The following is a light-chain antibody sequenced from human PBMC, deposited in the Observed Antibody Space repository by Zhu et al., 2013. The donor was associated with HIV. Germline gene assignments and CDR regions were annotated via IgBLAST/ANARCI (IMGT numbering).Light chain of an antibody. CDR1: QTVNNW. Sequence: DIQMTQSPSTLSASVGDRVTISCRASQTVNNWLAWYQQKPGKAPKLLIYKASSLHNGVPSRFSGSGSGTDFTLTISSLQPDDFATYYCQQYDSYPWTFGPGTRVETK. CDR3: QQYDSYPWT. V-gene: IGKV1-5*03. J-gene: IGKJ1*01. CDR2: KAS.